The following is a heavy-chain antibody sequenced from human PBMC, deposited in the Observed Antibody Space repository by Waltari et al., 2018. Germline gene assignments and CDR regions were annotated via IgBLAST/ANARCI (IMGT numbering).Heavy chain of an antibody. CDR2: IYSGGST. CDR3: ASEKRGHSSGYSDAFDI. J-gene: IGHJ3*02. V-gene: IGHV3-53*01. D-gene: IGHD3-22*01. Sequence: EVQLVESGGGLIQPGGSLRLSCAASGFTVSSNYMSWVRKAPGKGMEWVSVIYSGGSTYYADSVKGRFTISRDNSKNTRYLQMNSLRAEDTAVYYCASEKRGHSSGYSDAFDIWGQGTMVTVSS. CDR1: GFTVSSNY.